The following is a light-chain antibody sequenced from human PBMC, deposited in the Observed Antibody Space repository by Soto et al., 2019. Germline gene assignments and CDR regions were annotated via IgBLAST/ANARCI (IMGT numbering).Light chain of an antibody. Sequence: QSALTQPGSVSGSPGQSVTISCTGTSSDVGDYNYVSWYQQHPGKAPKLLIYAVNMRPSGVPDRFSGSKSGNTASLTISGLQAEDEADYSCCSYAGGYTWVFGGGTKLTVL. V-gene: IGLV2-11*01. CDR2: AVN. CDR3: CSYAGGYTWV. CDR1: SSDVGDYNY. J-gene: IGLJ3*02.